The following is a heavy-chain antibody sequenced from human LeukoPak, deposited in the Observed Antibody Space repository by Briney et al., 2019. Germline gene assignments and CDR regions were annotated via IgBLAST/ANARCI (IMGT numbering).Heavy chain of an antibody. J-gene: IGHJ4*02. CDR1: GVTFSIYA. V-gene: IGHV1-69*05. CDR2: IIPMFGTP. Sequence: SVKLSCKASGVTFSIYAISCVRQAPGQGLEWMVGIIPMFGTPNYAHNFQGRVTIPTDESTSTAYMELSSLRSEDTAVYSCARGPELERFDYWGQGHLVTVSS. CDR3: ARGPELERFDY. D-gene: IGHD1-1*01.